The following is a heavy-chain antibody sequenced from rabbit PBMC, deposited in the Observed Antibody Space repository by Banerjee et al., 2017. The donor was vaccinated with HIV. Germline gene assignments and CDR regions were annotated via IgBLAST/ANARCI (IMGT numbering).Heavy chain of an antibody. D-gene: IGHD7-1*01. Sequence: QEQLVESGGGLVQPEGSLTLTCTASGFSFSSTYYMCWVRQAPGKGLELIACIYTTSDNTWYASWVNGRFTISRSTSLNTVDLKMTSLTAADTATYFCVRGDTGGTWVYFNLWGPGTLVTVS. V-gene: IGHV1S43*01. J-gene: IGHJ4*01. CDR3: VRGDTGGTWVYFNL. CDR2: IYTTSDNT. CDR1: GFSFSSTYY.